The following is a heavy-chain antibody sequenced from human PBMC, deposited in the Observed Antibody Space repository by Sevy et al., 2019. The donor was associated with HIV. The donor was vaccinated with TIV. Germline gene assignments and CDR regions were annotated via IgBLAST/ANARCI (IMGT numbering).Heavy chain of an antibody. J-gene: IGHJ4*02. CDR2: ISSSSYI. V-gene: IGHV3-21*01. CDR3: ARLESCSSTSCYTGGFDY. Sequence: GSLRLSCAASGFTFSSYSMNWVRQAPGKGLEWVSSISSSSYIYYADSVKGRFTISRDNAKNSLYLQMNSLRAEDTAVYYCARLESCSSTSCYTGGFDYWGQGTLVTVSS. CDR1: GFTFSSYS. D-gene: IGHD2-2*02.